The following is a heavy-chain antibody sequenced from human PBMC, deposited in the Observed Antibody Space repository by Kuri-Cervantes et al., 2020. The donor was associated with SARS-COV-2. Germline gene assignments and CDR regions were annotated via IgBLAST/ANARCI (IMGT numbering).Heavy chain of an antibody. D-gene: IGHD6-13*01. J-gene: IGHJ4*02. CDR1: GGSFSGYY. CDR3: ARDTSGIAAAGTVPGFDY. V-gene: IGHV4-34*01. Sequence: GSLRLSCAVYGGSFSGYYWSWIRQPPGKGLEWIGEINHSGSTNYNPSLKSRVTISVDTSKNQFSLKLSSVTAADTAVYYCARDTSGIAAAGTVPGFDYWGQGTLVTVPS. CDR2: INHSGST.